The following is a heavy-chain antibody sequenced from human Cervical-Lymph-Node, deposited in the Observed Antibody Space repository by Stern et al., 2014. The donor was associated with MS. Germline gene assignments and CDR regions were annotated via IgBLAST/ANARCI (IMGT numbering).Heavy chain of an antibody. V-gene: IGHV3-30*04. D-gene: IGHD3-10*01. J-gene: IGHJ4*02. Sequence: QVQLVESGGGVVQPGGSLTLSCEASGFTFSRYSMHWVRQGPGKGLEWVAATTSKGDKTYHEDSVKGRFIISRDNPKNTLHLHMNSLRVEDTADYYCARDGMGTSGSYSSFDYWGQGTLVTVSS. CDR1: GFTFSRYS. CDR3: ARDGMGTSGSYSSFDY. CDR2: TTSKGDKT.